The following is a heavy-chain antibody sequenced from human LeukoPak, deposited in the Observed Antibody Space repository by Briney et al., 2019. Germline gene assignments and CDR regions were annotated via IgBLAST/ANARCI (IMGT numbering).Heavy chain of an antibody. CDR3: ARLMVRGVIITS. V-gene: IGHV4-39*01. D-gene: IGHD3-10*01. Sequence: SETLSLTCTVSGNSISSGDNYWSWIRQPPGKGLEWIGSIYYSGSTYYNPSLKSRVTISVDTSKNQFSLKLSSVTAADTAVYYCARLMVRGVIITSWGQGTLVTASS. J-gene: IGHJ4*02. CDR1: GNSISSGDNY. CDR2: IYYSGST.